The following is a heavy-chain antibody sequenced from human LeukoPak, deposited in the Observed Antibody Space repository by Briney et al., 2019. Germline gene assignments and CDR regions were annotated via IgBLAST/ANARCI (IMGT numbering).Heavy chain of an antibody. V-gene: IGHV3-15*07. CDR3: TTDYYDSSGYVF. CDR1: GFAFSNAW. CDR2: IKTKTAGGAI. J-gene: IGHJ4*02. D-gene: IGHD3-22*01. Sequence: PGGSLRLSCAASGFAFSNAWMNWVRQAPGKGLEWVGRIKTKTAGGAIDYAAPVKGRFTISRDDSKNMLYLQMNSLKTEDTAVYFCTTDYYDSSGYVFWGQGTLVTASS.